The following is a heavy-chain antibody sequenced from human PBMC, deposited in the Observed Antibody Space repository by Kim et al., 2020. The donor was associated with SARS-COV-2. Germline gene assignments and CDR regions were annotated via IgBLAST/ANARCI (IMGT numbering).Heavy chain of an antibody. D-gene: IGHD2-15*01. V-gene: IGHV4-34*01. CDR1: GGSFSGYS. Sequence: SETLSLTCAVYGGSFSGYSWTWIRQPPGKGLEWIGQINHRGTTNFNPSLQSRVSILIDMSKNQFSLRLKSMAAADTAVYYCARGRAGVVPSPVLGLGPYYEYYIVDVWGRGTTVTVSS. J-gene: IGHJ6*02. CDR3: ARGRAGVVPSPVLGLGPYYEYYIVDV. CDR2: INHRGTT.